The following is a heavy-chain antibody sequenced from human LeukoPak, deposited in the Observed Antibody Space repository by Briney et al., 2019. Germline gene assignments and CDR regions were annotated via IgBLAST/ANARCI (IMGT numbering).Heavy chain of an antibody. V-gene: IGHV3-48*01. CDR1: GFTFSSYS. CDR3: ARGRRVLWFGEPIDY. D-gene: IGHD3-10*01. CDR2: ISSSSSTI. J-gene: IGHJ4*02. Sequence: GGSLRLSCAASGFTFSSYSMNWVRQAPGKGLEWVSYISSSSSTIYYADSVKGRFTISRDNAKNSLYLQMNSLRAEDTAVYYCARGRRVLWFGEPIDYWGQGTLVTVSS.